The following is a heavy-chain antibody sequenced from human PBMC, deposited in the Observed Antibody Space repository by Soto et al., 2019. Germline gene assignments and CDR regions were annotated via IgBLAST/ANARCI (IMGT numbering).Heavy chain of an antibody. D-gene: IGHD2-2*01. CDR2: ISGSGGST. CDR1: GFTFSSYA. V-gene: IGHV3-23*01. Sequence: PGGSLRLSCAASGFTFSSYAMSWVHQAPGKGLEWVSAISGSGGSTYYADSVKGRFTISRDNSKNTLYLQMNSLRAEDTAVYYCAKAVVPAAMTLRPFDPWGQGTLVTVSS. CDR3: AKAVVPAAMTLRPFDP. J-gene: IGHJ5*02.